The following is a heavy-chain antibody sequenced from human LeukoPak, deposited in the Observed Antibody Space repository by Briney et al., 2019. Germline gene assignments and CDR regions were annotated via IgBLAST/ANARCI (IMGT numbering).Heavy chain of an antibody. D-gene: IGHD5-18*01. J-gene: IGHJ4*02. CDR3: AKDQPGGYSYGNFDY. Sequence: SGGSLRLSCAASGFTFSSYAMSWVRQAPGKGLEWVSAISGSGGSTYYADSVKGRFTISRDNSKNTLYLQMNSPRAEDTAVYYCAKDQPGGYSYGNFDYWGQGTLVTVSS. CDR2: ISGSGGST. CDR1: GFTFSSYA. V-gene: IGHV3-23*01.